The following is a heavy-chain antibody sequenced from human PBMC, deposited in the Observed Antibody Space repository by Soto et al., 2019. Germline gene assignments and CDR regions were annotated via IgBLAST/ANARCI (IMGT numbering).Heavy chain of an antibody. CDR1: GGSISSSSYY. CDR3: ASLPDWGSGSN. D-gene: IGHD3-10*01. CDR2: IYYSGST. Sequence: QLQLQESGPGLVKPSETLSLTCTVSGGSISSSSYYWGWIRQPPGKGLEWIGSIYYSGSTYYNPALKSRVTRSVDTAKNPFSPRLSSLTAADTAIYYRASLPDWGSGSNWGQGTLVTVSS. V-gene: IGHV4-39*01. J-gene: IGHJ4*02.